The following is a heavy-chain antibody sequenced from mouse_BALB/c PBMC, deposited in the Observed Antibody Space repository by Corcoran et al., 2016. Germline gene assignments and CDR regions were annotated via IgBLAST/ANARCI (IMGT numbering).Heavy chain of an antibody. V-gene: IGHV9-3-1*01. CDR2: INTYTGEP. CDR3: ARFYYDYRDCDY. Sequence: QIQLVQSGPELKKPGETVKISCKTSGYTFTNYGMNWVKQAPGKGLKWMGWINTYTGEPTYADDFKGRFAFSLETSASTAYLQINNLKNEDTATYFCARFYYDYRDCDYWGHGTTLTVSS. CDR1: GYTFTNYG. D-gene: IGHD2-4*01. J-gene: IGHJ2*01.